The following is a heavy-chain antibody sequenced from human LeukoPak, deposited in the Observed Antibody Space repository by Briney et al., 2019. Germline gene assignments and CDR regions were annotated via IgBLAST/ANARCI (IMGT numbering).Heavy chain of an antibody. CDR2: ISGGSGST. D-gene: IGHD3-22*01. CDR3: AKHRFESGGYHSTD. V-gene: IGHV3-23*01. Sequence: GGSLRLSCAASGITLSRYAMSRVRQAPGKGLALVSTISGGSGSTYCADSVKGRFTISRDNSKNTLYLQMNSLRDEDTAVYYCAKHRFESGGYHSTDWGQGTLVTVSS. CDR1: GITLSRYA. J-gene: IGHJ4*02.